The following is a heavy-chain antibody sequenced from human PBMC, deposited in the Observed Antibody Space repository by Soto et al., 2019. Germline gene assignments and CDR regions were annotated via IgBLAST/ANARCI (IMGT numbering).Heavy chain of an antibody. J-gene: IGHJ4*02. D-gene: IGHD4-17*01. Sequence: QVQLVQSGAEVKKPGSSVRVSCKASGGTFNRYSLSWVRLAPGQGLEWMGGIIPKFGTPNYAEKFQGRLTITADESTTTAYMELSSLKSEDTAVYFCARGLRWEVYFDHWGQGTLVTVSS. V-gene: IGHV1-69*12. CDR1: GGTFNRYS. CDR2: IIPKFGTP. CDR3: ARGLRWEVYFDH.